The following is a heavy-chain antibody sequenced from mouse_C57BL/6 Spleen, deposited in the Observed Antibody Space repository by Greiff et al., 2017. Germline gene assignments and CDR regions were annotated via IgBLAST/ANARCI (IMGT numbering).Heavy chain of an antibody. D-gene: IGHD1-1*01. CDR1: GFTFTDYY. Sequence: EVQLVESGGGLVQPGGSLSLSCAASGFTFTDYYMSWVRQPPGKALEWLGFIRNKANGYTTEYSASVKGRFTISRDNSQSILYLQMNALRAEDSATYYCARSSYYYGSSYWFAYWGQGTLVTVSA. CDR2: IRNKANGYTT. V-gene: IGHV7-3*01. CDR3: ARSSYYYGSSYWFAY. J-gene: IGHJ3*01.